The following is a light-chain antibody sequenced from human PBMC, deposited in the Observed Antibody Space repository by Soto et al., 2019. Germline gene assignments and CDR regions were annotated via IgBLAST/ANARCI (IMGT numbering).Light chain of an antibody. Sequence: ILMTQSPATLSVSRGERATLSCRASQGVSSNFAWYHQKPGQAPRLLIYGATTRATGIPDRFSGSGSGTEFTLTMSSLQSEDFAVYYCKQYNNWYTFGQGTKLEIK. CDR2: GAT. V-gene: IGKV3-15*01. CDR3: KQYNNWYT. CDR1: QGVSSN. J-gene: IGKJ2*01.